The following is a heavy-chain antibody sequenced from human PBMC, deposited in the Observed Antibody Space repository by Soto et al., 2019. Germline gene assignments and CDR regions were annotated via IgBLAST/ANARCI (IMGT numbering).Heavy chain of an antibody. CDR2: LSGSGGST. D-gene: IGHD4-17*01. Sequence: EVQLLESGGGLVQPGGSLRLSCAASGFTFSSYAMRWVRQASGKGLEWVSALSGSGGSTYYAESVKGRFTISRDNSKNRLYLQMNSLRAEATAVYYCTTGTNSGDHDFYYRVQGTLLTVSS. V-gene: IGHV3-23*01. CDR3: TTGTNSGDHDFYY. CDR1: GFTFSSYA. J-gene: IGHJ4*02.